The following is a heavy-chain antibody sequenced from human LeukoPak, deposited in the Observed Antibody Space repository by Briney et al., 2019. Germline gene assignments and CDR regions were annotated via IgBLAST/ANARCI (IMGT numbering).Heavy chain of an antibody. V-gene: IGHV4-34*01. Sequence: SETLSLTCAVYGGSFSGYYWSWIRQPPGKGLEWIGEINHSGSTNYNPSLKSRVTISVDTSKNQFSLKLSSVPAADTAVYYCARGGGITIFGVVMAFDYWGQGTLVTVSS. CDR3: ARGGGITIFGVVMAFDY. CDR2: INHSGST. CDR1: GGSFSGYY. J-gene: IGHJ4*02. D-gene: IGHD3-3*01.